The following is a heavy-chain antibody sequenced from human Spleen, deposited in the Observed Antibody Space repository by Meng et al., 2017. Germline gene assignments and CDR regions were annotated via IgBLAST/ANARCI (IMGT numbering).Heavy chain of an antibody. Sequence: SETLSLTCTVSGGSISSSSYYWGWIRQPPGKGLEWIGSIYYSGSTYYNPSLKSRVTISVDTSKNLSSLYLTAVAAADSAGYYCARTGYSRGWYPANWFDPWGQGTLVTVSS. CDR1: GGSISSSSYY. D-gene: IGHD6-19*01. CDR3: ARTGYSRGWYPANWFDP. J-gene: IGHJ5*02. CDR2: IYYSGST. V-gene: IGHV4-39*07.